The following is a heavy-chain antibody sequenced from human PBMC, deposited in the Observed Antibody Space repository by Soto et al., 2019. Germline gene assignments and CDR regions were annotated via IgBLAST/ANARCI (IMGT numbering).Heavy chain of an antibody. CDR1: GFTFSSYA. CDR3: AKVRPIGKLRFLEWSMDV. V-gene: IGHV3-23*01. D-gene: IGHD3-3*01. CDR2: ISGSGGST. J-gene: IGHJ6*02. Sequence: EVQLLESGGGLVQPGGSLRLSCAASGFTFSSYAMSWVRQAPGKGLEWVSAISGSGGSTYYADSVKGRFTISRDNSKNTLYLQMNSLRAEDTAVYYCAKVRPIGKLRFLEWSMDVWGQGTTVTVSS.